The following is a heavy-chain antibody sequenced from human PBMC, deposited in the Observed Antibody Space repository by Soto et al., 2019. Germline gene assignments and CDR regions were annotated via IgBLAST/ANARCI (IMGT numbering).Heavy chain of an antibody. Sequence: GGSLSLSCAASGFTFSSYGMHWVRQAPGKGLEWVAVIWYDGSNKYYADSAKGRFTISRDNSKNTLYLQMNSLRAEDTAVYYCAREGSSSWYVGGWFDPWGQGTLVTVSS. V-gene: IGHV3-33*01. CDR1: GFTFSSYG. CDR2: IWYDGSNK. D-gene: IGHD6-13*01. J-gene: IGHJ5*02. CDR3: AREGSSSWYVGGWFDP.